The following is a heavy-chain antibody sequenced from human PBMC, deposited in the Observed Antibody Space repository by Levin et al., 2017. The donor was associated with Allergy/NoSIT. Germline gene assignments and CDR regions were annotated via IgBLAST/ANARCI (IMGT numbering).Heavy chain of an antibody. V-gene: IGHV3-30*18. CDR2: ISDDGSRK. CDR3: AKEVKAFYGDYGDPSRWFDP. J-gene: IGHJ5*02. D-gene: IGHD4-17*01. CDR1: GFTFSIYG. Sequence: SCAASGFTFSIYGMHWVRQAPGKGLEWVAVISDDGSRKYYADSVRGRFTISRDNSKNTLYLQMNSLRAEDTAVYYCAKEVKAFYGDYGDPSRWFDPWGQGTLVTVSS.